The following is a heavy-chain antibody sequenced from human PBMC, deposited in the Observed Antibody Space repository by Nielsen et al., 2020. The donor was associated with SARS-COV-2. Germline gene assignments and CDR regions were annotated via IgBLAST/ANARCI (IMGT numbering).Heavy chain of an antibody. CDR1: GFTFSSYG. J-gene: IGHJ4*02. V-gene: IGHV3-30*18. Sequence: GESLKISCAASGFTFSSYGMHWVRQAPGKGLEWVAVISYDGSNKYYADSVKGRFTISRDNSKNTLYLQMNSLRAEDTAVYYCAKDQAPPAGARAQLWFTSFYYFDYWGQGTLVTASS. CDR2: ISYDGSNK. D-gene: IGHD5-18*01. CDR3: AKDQAPPAGARAQLWFTSFYYFDY.